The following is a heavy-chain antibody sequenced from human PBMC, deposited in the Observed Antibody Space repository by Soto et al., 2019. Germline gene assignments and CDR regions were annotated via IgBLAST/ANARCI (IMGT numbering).Heavy chain of an antibody. V-gene: IGHV3-74*01. Sequence: LRLSCAASGFTFSSYWMHWVRQAPGKGLVWVSRINPDGSATNYADSVKGRFTISRDNAKNTLYLQMNSLRAEDTAVFYCGRGGSDSPMAPGYWGQGTLVTVS. CDR3: GRGGSDSPMAPGY. J-gene: IGHJ4*02. CDR1: GFTFSSYW. D-gene: IGHD5-18*01. CDR2: INPDGSAT.